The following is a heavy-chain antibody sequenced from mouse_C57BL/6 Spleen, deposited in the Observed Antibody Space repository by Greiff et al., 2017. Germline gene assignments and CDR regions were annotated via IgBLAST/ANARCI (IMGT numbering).Heavy chain of an antibody. CDR2: ISDGGSYT. Sequence: EVQVVESGGGLVKPGGSLKLSCAASGFTFSSYAMSWVRQTPEQRLEWVATISDGGSYTYYPDNVKGRFTISRDNAKNNLYLQMSHLKSEDTAMYYCASAYYSNHYGLDYWGQGTSVTVSA. CDR3: ASAYYSNHYGLDY. CDR1: GFTFSSYA. V-gene: IGHV5-4*01. J-gene: IGHJ4*01. D-gene: IGHD2-5*01.